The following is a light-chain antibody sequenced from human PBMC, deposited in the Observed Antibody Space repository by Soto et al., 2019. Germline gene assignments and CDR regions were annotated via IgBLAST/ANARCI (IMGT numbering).Light chain of an antibody. Sequence: EIVMTQSPGTLPLSPGERATLSCRASPSVSSNFLAWYQHRPGQAPRLLMDGASSRAAGIPARFSGSGSGAALTVTISRLAPEDFEVYYCHHYGRSAIFTFGPGTTVDIK. CDR2: GAS. CDR1: PSVSSNF. J-gene: IGKJ3*01. CDR3: HHYGRSAIFT. V-gene: IGKV3-20*01.